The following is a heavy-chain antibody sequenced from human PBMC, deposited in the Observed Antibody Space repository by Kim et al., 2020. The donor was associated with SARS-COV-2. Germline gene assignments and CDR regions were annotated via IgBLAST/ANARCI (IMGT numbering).Heavy chain of an antibody. D-gene: IGHD5-12*01. V-gene: IGHV3-30-3*01. CDR1: GFTFRTSA. CDR3: ARGRDGYKGYSDH. Sequence: GGSLRLSCTAYGFTFRTSAMHWVRQTPGRGLEWVAVISYDGVNKFYADSVKGRFTISRDNSKNTLFLQMNSLAIEDTAVYFCARGRDGYKGYSDHWGQG. J-gene: IGHJ4*02. CDR2: ISYDGVNK.